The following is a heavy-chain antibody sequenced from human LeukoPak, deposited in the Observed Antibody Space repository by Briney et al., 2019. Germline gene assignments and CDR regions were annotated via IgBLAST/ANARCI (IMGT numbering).Heavy chain of an antibody. Sequence: GGSLRLSCVASGLTFTSAWMSWVPQAPRKGLEWVGRIKSKSDSGTKNYAATVNGRFNISRDDSNYTLNMQMNSVTAEDSGVYYGNTVVWSGWLDPWGQGTLVTVSS. CDR1: GLTFTSAW. V-gene: IGHV3-15*01. J-gene: IGHJ5*02. CDR3: NTVVWSGWLDP. CDR2: IKSKSDSGTK. D-gene: IGHD3-3*01.